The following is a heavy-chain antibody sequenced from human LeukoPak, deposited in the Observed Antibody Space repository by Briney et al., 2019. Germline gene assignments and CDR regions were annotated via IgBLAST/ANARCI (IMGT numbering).Heavy chain of an antibody. CDR3: ATPSSSETLNFLDY. CDR2: ISGSGRST. Sequence: PGGSLRLSCAASGFTFSIYAMTWVRQAPGRGLEWVSSISGSGRSTYSADSVKRRFTISRDNSRNTMYLQMNSLRVEHTDIYYCATPSSSETLNFLDYWGQGTLVTVST. J-gene: IGHJ4*02. V-gene: IGHV3-23*01. CDR1: GFTFSIYA. D-gene: IGHD2-2*01.